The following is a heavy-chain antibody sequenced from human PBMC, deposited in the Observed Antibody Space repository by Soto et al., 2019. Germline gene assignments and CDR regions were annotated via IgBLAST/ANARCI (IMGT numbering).Heavy chain of an antibody. CDR1: GFTFDNYA. J-gene: IGHJ6*02. Sequence: RRLSCAASGFTFDNYAMNWVRQAPGKGLEWVSGITGSGENTYYADSVKGRFTISRDNSKNTLYVQLNGLRVEDTAIYYCAKVSLGATTITDFYYYGMDVWGQGTMVTSP. CDR3: AKVSLGATTITDFYYYGMDV. D-gene: IGHD1-26*01. V-gene: IGHV3-23*01. CDR2: ITGSGENT.